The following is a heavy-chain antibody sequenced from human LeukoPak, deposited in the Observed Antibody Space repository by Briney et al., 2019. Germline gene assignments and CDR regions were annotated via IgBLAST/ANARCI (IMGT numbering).Heavy chain of an antibody. CDR1: GGSFSGYY. J-gene: IGHJ4*02. D-gene: IGHD2-2*01. Sequence: SETLSLTCAVYGGSFSGYYWSWIRQPPGKGLEWIGEINHSGSTNYNPSLKSRVTISIDTSKNQFSLKLSSVTAADTAVYYCSSTSCCFDYWGQGTLVTVSS. CDR3: SSTSCCFDY. V-gene: IGHV4-34*03. CDR2: INHSGST.